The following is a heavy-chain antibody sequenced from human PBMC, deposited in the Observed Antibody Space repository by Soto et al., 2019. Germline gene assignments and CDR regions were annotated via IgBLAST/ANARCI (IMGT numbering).Heavy chain of an antibody. D-gene: IGHD2-15*01. CDR1: GFTFSSYW. CDR3: ARGLRTGYCSGGSCYRSPGFWFDP. Sequence: EVQLVESGGGLVQPGGSLRLSCAASGFTFSSYWMSWVRQAPGKGLEWVANIKQDGSEKYYVDSVKGRFTISRDNAKNSLYLQMNSLRAEGTAVYYCARGLRTGYCSGGSCYRSPGFWFDPWGQGTLVTVSS. CDR2: IKQDGSEK. V-gene: IGHV3-7*03. J-gene: IGHJ5*02.